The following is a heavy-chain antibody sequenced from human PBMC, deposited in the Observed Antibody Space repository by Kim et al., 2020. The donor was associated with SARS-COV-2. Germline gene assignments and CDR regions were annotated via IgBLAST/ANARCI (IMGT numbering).Heavy chain of an antibody. CDR2: ISWNSGSI. J-gene: IGHJ4*02. V-gene: IGHV3-9*01. D-gene: IGHD3-3*01. CDR1: GFTFDDYA. Sequence: SLRLSCAASGFTFDDYAMHWVRQAPGKGLEWVSGISWNSGSIGYADSVKGRFTISRDNAKNSLYLQMNSLRAEDTALYYCVPVVRGIERFSDHFDYWGQGTLVTVSS. CDR3: VPVVRGIERFSDHFDY.